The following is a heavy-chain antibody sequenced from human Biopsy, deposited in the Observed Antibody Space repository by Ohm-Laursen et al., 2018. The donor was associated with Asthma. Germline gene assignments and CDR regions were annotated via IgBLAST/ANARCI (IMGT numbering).Heavy chain of an antibody. D-gene: IGHD2-15*01. J-gene: IGHJ2*01. CDR1: GGSISSSSYY. V-gene: IGHV4-61*01. CDR2: ISYSGST. CDR3: ARVPTTLRYFDL. Sequence: TLSLTRTVSGGSISSSSYYWSWIRQPPGKGLAWVSYISYSGSTDYNPSLKSRLTISMDTSKNQFSLKLSSVTAADTAVYYCARVPTTLRYFDLWGRGTLVTVSS.